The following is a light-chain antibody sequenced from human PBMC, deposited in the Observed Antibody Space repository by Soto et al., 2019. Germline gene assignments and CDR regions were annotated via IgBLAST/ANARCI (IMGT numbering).Light chain of an antibody. Sequence: DIQLTQSPSSLSASVGDRVTITCRASQGISTFLAWYQQKPGKAPKSLIKTASTLQSGVPSRFSGSESETDFTLTISSLQPEDFATYYCQQYSSYPRTFGQGTRLEVK. J-gene: IGKJ5*01. V-gene: IGKV1D-16*01. CDR1: QGISTF. CDR2: TAS. CDR3: QQYSSYPRT.